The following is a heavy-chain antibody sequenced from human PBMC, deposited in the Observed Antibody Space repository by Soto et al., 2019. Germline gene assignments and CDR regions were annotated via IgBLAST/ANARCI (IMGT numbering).Heavy chain of an antibody. CDR3: ARARSSPPRYYGMDV. Sequence: QVQLVQSGAEVKKPGSSVKVSCQASGGTFSSYTIIWVRQAPGQGLEWMGRIIPILGIANYAQKFQGRVTITADKSTVTAYMELSSLRSEDTSVYYSARARSSPPRYYGMDVWGQGTTVNVSS. D-gene: IGHD6-13*01. J-gene: IGHJ6*02. CDR1: GGTFSSYT. V-gene: IGHV1-69*02. CDR2: IIPILGIA.